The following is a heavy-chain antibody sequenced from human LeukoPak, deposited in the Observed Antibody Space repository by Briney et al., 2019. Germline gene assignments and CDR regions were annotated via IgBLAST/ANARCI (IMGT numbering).Heavy chain of an antibody. CDR1: GFTLSSYW. CDR3: ARDNSVGDNAWWFDP. J-gene: IGHJ5*02. Sequence: GGSLRLSCAASGFTLSSYWMSRVRQAPGKGLEWVAKIKQDGSEKYYVDSVKGRFTISGDNAKNSLYLQMNSLRSEDTAIYYCARDNSVGDNAWWFDPWGQGTLVTVSS. D-gene: IGHD1-26*01. CDR2: IKQDGSEK. V-gene: IGHV3-7*03.